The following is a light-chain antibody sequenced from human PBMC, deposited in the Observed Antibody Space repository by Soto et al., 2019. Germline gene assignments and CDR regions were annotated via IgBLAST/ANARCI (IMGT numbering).Light chain of an antibody. J-gene: IGKJ4*01. CDR1: QDISNY. CDR3: KEYANSPPT. Sequence: DSQMTQSPSSLSASVGDRVTITCPASQDISNYLNWYQQKPGKAPKLLIYDASNLETGVPSRNSGSGSGIDFTFTISGLQPEDIATYYCKEYANSPPTFGGVTKVDIK. V-gene: IGKV1-33*01. CDR2: DAS.